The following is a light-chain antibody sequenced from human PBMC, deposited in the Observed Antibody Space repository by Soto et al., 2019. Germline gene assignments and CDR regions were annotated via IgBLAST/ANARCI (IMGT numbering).Light chain of an antibody. V-gene: IGKV1-5*01. J-gene: IGKJ4*01. CDR1: QSISSW. Sequence: DIQMTQSPSTLSASVGDRVTITCRASQSISSWLAWYQQKPGKAPKLLIYDASSLESGVPSRFSGSGSGTEFTLTISSLQPDDFATYYCQQHNSYSPIFGGGTKVDIK. CDR3: QQHNSYSPI. CDR2: DAS.